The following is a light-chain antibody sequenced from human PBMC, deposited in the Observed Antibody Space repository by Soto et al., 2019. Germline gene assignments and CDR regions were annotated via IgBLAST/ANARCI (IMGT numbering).Light chain of an antibody. CDR3: QHYNSWPLT. CDR1: LNVNNY. Sequence: VLTQSPATLSLSPGERATLSCRSSLNVNNYLAWYQQKPGQAPRLLIYDASNRATGIPARFSGSGSGTDFTLTISSLEPEDFAVYYCQHYNSWPLTFGGGTKVEIK. J-gene: IGKJ4*01. V-gene: IGKV3-11*01. CDR2: DAS.